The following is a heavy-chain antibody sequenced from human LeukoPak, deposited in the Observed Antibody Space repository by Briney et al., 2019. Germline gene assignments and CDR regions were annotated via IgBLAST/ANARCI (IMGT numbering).Heavy chain of an antibody. CDR2: INPNSGGT. V-gene: IGHV1-2*04. D-gene: IGHD6-13*01. CDR3: AREGNIAAARYGMDV. Sequence: GASVKVSCKASGYTFTGYYMHWVRQAPGQGLEWMGWINPNSGGTNYAQKFQGWVTMTRDTPISTAYMELSRLRSDDTAVYYCAREGNIAAARYGMDVWGQGTTVTVSS. J-gene: IGHJ6*02. CDR1: GYTFTGYY.